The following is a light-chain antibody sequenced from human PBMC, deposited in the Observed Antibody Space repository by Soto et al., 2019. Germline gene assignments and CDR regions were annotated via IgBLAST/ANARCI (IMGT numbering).Light chain of an antibody. CDR3: QQYNDWPPT. CDR1: QSISSY. V-gene: IGKV1-39*01. J-gene: IGKJ1*01. Sequence: DIQMTQSPSSLSASVGDRVTITCRASQSISSYLNWYQQKPGKAPKLLIYAASSLQSGVPSGFSGSGSGTDFTLTISSLQPEDFAVYYCQQYNDWPPTFGQGTKVDIK. CDR2: AAS.